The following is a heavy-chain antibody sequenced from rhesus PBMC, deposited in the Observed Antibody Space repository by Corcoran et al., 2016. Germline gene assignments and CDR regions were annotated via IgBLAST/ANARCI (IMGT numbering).Heavy chain of an antibody. CDR2: IYGSAAST. Sequence: QVQLQESGPAVVKPSETLSPPCAASGGSISSSNWWDGIRQSPGKGLEWIGGIYGSAASTVYSPSLKCRVTLSIGTSKNQFSLKLSSVTAADTAVYFCARHLGSSYGWRFDVWGAGVLVTVSS. J-gene: IGHJ5-1*01. CDR3: ARHLGSSYGWRFDV. D-gene: IGHD6-43*01. V-gene: IGHV4-93*02. CDR1: GGSISSSNW.